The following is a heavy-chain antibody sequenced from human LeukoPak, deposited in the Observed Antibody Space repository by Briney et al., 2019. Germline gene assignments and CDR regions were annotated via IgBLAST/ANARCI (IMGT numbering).Heavy chain of an antibody. V-gene: IGHV4-39*07. CDR2: IYYSGST. D-gene: IGHD6-19*01. Sequence: PSETLSLTCTVSGGSISSSSYYWGWIRQPPGKGLEWIGSIYYSGSTYYNPSLKSRVTISVDTSKNQFSLKLSSVTAADTAVYYCARQQDSSGWGQKSPGNWFDPWGQGTLVTVSS. CDR3: ARQQDSSGWGQKSPGNWFDP. J-gene: IGHJ5*02. CDR1: GGSISSSSYY.